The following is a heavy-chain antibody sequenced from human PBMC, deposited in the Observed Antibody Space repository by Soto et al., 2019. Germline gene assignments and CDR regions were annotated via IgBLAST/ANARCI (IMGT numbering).Heavy chain of an antibody. J-gene: IGHJ6*03. CDR1: GYTFTSYG. CDR2: ISAYNGNT. CDR3: ARKKLVVPAAMGGDYYYYMDV. D-gene: IGHD2-2*01. Sequence: GASVKVSCKASGYTFTSYGISWVRQAPGQGLEWMGWISAYNGNTNYAQKLQGRVTMTTDTSTSTAYMELRSLRSDDTAVYYCARKKLVVPAAMGGDYYYYMDVWGKGTTVTVSS. V-gene: IGHV1-18*01.